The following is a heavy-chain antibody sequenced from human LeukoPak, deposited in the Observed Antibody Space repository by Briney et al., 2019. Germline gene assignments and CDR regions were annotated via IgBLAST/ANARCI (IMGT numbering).Heavy chain of an antibody. CDR2: ITDSGKP. Sequence: GGSLRLSCAASGFTFSSYAMSWVRQAPGKGLEWVSGITDSGKPCYADSVKGRFTISRDNSKSTLYLQINSLRAEDTAVYYCASRNYYLDHWGQGALVTVSS. CDR1: GFTFSSYA. CDR3: ASRNYYLDH. J-gene: IGHJ4*02. D-gene: IGHD3-10*01. V-gene: IGHV3-23*01.